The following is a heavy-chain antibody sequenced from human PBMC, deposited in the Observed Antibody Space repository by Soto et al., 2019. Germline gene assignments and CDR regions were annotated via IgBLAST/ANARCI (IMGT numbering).Heavy chain of an antibody. CDR1: GGSISSSSYY. J-gene: IGHJ4*02. CDR3: ARPSYYYDSSGFII. V-gene: IGHV4-39*01. CDR2: IYYSGST. D-gene: IGHD3-22*01. Sequence: GGSISSSSYYWGWIRQPPGKGLEWIGSIYYSGSTYYNPSLKSRVTISVDTSKNQFSLKLSSVTAADTAVYYCARPSYYYDSSGFIIWGQGTLVTVSS.